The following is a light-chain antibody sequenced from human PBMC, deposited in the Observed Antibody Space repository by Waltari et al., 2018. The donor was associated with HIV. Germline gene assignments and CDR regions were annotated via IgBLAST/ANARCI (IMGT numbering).Light chain of an antibody. Sequence: SSELIQDPAVSVPLGQTFRITCQGDSLTKYSANCYQQKPGQAPLLILYGKNHYRRSGIPARFSGSASGTTASLTITGAQAEDEADYYCDSRDTNNKHHVFGTGT. CDR1: SLTKYS. V-gene: IGLV3-19*01. CDR3: DSRDTNNKHHV. J-gene: IGLJ1*01. CDR2: GKN.